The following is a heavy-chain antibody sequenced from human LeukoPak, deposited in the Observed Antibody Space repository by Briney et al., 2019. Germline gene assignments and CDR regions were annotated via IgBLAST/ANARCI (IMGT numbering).Heavy chain of an antibody. CDR1: GFTFSSYW. CDR3: AREVYSSGWSSFDY. V-gene: IGHV3-74*01. Sequence: GGSLRLFCAASGFTFSSYWMHWVRQAPGKGLVWVSRINSDGSSTIHADPVKGRFTISRDNAKNTLYLQMNSLRAEDTAVYYCAREVYSSGWSSFDYWGQGTLVTVSS. D-gene: IGHD6-19*01. J-gene: IGHJ4*02. CDR2: INSDGSST.